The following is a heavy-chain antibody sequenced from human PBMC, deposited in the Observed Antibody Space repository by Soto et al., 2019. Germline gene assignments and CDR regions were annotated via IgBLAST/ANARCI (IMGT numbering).Heavy chain of an antibody. CDR2: IIPIFGTA. CDR3: AGTLEYCSGGSCYSYNWFDH. V-gene: IGHV1-69*01. CDR1: GGTFSSYA. D-gene: IGHD2-15*01. J-gene: IGHJ5*02. Sequence: QVQLVQSGAEVKKPGSSVKVSCKASGGTFSSYAISWVRQAPGQGLEWMGGIIPIFGTANYAQKFQGRVTITADESTSTAYMELSRLRSEDTAVYYCAGTLEYCSGGSCYSYNWFDHWVQGTMVTVSS.